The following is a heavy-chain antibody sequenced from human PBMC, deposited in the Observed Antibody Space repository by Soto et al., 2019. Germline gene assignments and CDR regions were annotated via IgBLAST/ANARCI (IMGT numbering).Heavy chain of an antibody. Sequence: QVQLVQSGAEVKKPGSSVKVSCKASGGPFSSYAISWVRQAPGQGLEWMGGIIPIFGTANYAQKFQGRVTMTADESTSTDYMELSSLRSEDTAVYYCARGSADGYNYADIRYWGQGTLVTVSS. J-gene: IGHJ4*02. D-gene: IGHD5-12*01. CDR1: GGPFSSYA. CDR3: ARGSADGYNYADIRY. V-gene: IGHV1-69*01. CDR2: IIPIFGTA.